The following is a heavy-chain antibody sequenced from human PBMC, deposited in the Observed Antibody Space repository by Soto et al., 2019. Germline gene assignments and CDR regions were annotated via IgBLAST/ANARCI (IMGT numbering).Heavy chain of an antibody. CDR2: IDPSDSYT. V-gene: IGHV5-10-1*01. J-gene: IGHJ4*02. D-gene: IGHD4-17*01. CDR1: GYSFTSNW. CDR3: ARHRLRETTLDY. Sequence: GESLKISCKGSGYSFTSNWISWVRQMPGKGLEWMGRIDPSDSYTNYSPSFQGHVTISTDKSISTAYLHWSSLKASDTAIFYCARHRLRETTLDYWGQGTLVTVS.